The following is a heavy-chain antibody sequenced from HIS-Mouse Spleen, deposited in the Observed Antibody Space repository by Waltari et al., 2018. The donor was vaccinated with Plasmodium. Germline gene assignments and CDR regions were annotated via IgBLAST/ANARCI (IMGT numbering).Heavy chain of an antibody. Sequence: EVQLVESGGGLVQPGGSLSLSCAASEFPFSSYWMSWVRQAPGKGLEWVANIKQDGSEKYYVDSVKGRFTISRDNAKNSLYLQMNSLRAEDTAVYYCASSWYWYFDLWGRGTLVTVSS. CDR3: ASSWYWYFDL. CDR1: EFPFSSYW. V-gene: IGHV3-7*01. D-gene: IGHD6-13*01. J-gene: IGHJ2*01. CDR2: IKQDGSEK.